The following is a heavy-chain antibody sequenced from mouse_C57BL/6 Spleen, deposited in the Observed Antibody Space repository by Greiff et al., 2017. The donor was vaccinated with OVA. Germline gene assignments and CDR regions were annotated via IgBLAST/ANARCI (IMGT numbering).Heavy chain of an antibody. CDR3: ARKPWDYWYFDV. J-gene: IGHJ1*03. V-gene: IGHV5-17*01. D-gene: IGHD4-1*01. CDR1: GFTFSDYG. Sequence: EVKLVESGGGLVKPGGSLKLSCAASGFTFSDYGMHWVRQAPEKGLEWVAYISSGSSTIYYADTVKGRFTISRDNAKNTLFLQMTSLRSEDTAMYYCARKPWDYWYFDVWGTGTTVTVSS. CDR2: ISSGSSTI.